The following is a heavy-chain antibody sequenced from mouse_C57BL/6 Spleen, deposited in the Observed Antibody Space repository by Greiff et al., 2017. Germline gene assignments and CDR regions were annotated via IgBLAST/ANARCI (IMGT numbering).Heavy chain of an antibody. J-gene: IGHJ2*01. D-gene: IGHD2-14*01. V-gene: IGHV1-82*01. CDR1: GYAFSSSW. Sequence: QVQLQQSGPELVKPGASVKISCKASGYAFSSSWMNWVKQRPGKGLEWIGRIYPGDGDTNYNGKFKGKATMTADKSSSTAYMQLSSLTSEESAVYFCERGTNPYFDCRGQGTTLTVSS. CDR2: IYPGDGDT. CDR3: ERGTNPYFDC.